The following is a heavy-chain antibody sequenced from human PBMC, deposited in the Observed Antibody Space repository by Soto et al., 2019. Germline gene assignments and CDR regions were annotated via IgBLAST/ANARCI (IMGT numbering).Heavy chain of an antibody. CDR1: GFTFNTHW. D-gene: IGHD1-26*01. Sequence: EVQLVESGGGLILPGGSLRLSCAASGFTFNTHWMHWVRQAPGKGLVWVSRINSDGSITDYADSVKGRFSISRDNPRTTLYLQMNSLSPEDTAVYYCARAMTSVGAAAKGDFWGQGTLVTVSS. CDR2: INSDGSIT. CDR3: ARAMTSVGAAAKGDF. J-gene: IGHJ4*02. V-gene: IGHV3-74*01.